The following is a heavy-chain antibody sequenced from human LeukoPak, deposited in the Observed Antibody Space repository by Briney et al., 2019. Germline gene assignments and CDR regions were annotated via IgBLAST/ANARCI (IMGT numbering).Heavy chain of an antibody. V-gene: IGHV3-48*04. J-gene: IGHJ4*02. CDR1: GFTFRTYS. Sequence: GGSLRLSCAASGFTFRTYSVNWVRQAPGKGLEWVSYISSSSSTIYYADSVKGRFTISRDNVKNSLYLQMNSLRAEDTAVYYCARDPPGAHFDYWGQGTLVTVSS. D-gene: IGHD7-27*01. CDR2: ISSSSSTI. CDR3: ARDPPGAHFDY.